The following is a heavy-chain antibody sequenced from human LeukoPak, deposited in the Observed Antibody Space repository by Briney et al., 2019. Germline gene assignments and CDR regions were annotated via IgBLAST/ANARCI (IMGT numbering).Heavy chain of an antibody. CDR1: GFTFSSYE. J-gene: IGHJ3*02. CDR3: AREGIADAFDI. CDR2: ISSSGSTI. D-gene: IGHD6-13*01. V-gene: IGHV3-48*03. Sequence: GALRLSCAASGFTFSSYEMNWVRQAPGKGLEWISYISSSGSTIYYADSVKGRFTISRDNAENSLYLQMNSLRVEDTAVYYCAREGIADAFDIWGQGTMVTASS.